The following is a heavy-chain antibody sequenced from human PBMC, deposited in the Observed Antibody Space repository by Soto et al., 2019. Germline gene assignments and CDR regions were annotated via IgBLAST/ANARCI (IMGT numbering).Heavy chain of an antibody. Sequence: SETLSLTCTVSGGSISSGGYYWNWIRQHPGKGLEWIGYMYNSGSTYYNTSLKSRVTISVDTSKNQFSLKLSSVTAADTAVYYCARDRSGGSCYYDYWGQGTLVTVSS. CDR2: MYNSGST. J-gene: IGHJ4*02. V-gene: IGHV4-31*03. CDR3: ARDRSGGSCYYDY. CDR1: GGSISSGGYY. D-gene: IGHD2-15*01.